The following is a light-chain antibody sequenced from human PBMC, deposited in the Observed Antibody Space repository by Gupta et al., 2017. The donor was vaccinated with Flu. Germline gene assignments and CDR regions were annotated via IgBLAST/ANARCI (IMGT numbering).Light chain of an antibody. Sequence: EIVMTQSPAILSVSPGERATLSCRASQSISSDLAWYQQKLGQAPRLLIYDACTRATCIPDRFSGSGYGKEFTLTISSRQSEDFAVYYCQQYKKWPPITFGQGTRLEIK. V-gene: IGKV3-15*01. J-gene: IGKJ5*01. CDR2: DAC. CDR3: QQYKKWPPIT. CDR1: QSISSD.